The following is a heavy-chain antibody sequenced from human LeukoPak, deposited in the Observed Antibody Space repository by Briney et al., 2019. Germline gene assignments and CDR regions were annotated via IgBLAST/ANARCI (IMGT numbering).Heavy chain of an antibody. J-gene: IGHJ4*02. CDR3: AKESREQWPVRRASWFDY. CDR1: GFTFSSYG. V-gene: IGHV3-33*06. Sequence: PGGSLRLSCAASGFTFSSYGMHWVRQAPGKGLEWVAVIWYDGSNKYYADSVKGRFTISRDDSKNTLYLQMNSLRAEDTAVYYCAKESREQWPVRRASWFDYWGQGTLVTVSS. CDR2: IWYDGSNK. D-gene: IGHD6-19*01.